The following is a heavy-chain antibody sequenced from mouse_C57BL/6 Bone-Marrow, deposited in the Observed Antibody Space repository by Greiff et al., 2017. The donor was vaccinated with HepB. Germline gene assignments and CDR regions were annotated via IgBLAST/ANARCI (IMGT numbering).Heavy chain of an antibody. CDR3: ARDYYGSSYGFDY. D-gene: IGHD1-1*01. V-gene: IGHV5-4*01. Sequence: EVHLVESGGGLVKPGGSLKLSCAASGFTFSSYAMSWVRQTPEKRLEWVATISDGGSYTYYPDNVKGRFTISRDNAKNNLYLQMSHLKSEDTAMYYCARDYYGSSYGFDYWGQGTTLTVSS. J-gene: IGHJ2*01. CDR2: ISDGGSYT. CDR1: GFTFSSYA.